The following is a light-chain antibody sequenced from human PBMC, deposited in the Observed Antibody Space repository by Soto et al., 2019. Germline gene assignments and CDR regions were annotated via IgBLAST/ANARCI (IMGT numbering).Light chain of an antibody. CDR2: DDT. Sequence: SYELTQPPSVSVAPGQTATISCGGNNVGSKVVHWYQQKTGQAPVLVVYDDTYRPSGIPERFSGSNSGNTATLTISRVEAGDEADYYCQVWHIGSYRVFGGGTKLTVL. J-gene: IGLJ3*02. CDR1: NVGSKV. V-gene: IGLV3-21*02. CDR3: QVWHIGSYRV.